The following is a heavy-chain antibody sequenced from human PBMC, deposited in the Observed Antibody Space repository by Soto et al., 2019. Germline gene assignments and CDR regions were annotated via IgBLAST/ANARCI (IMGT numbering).Heavy chain of an antibody. CDR1: GYTFTGYY. CDR2: INPNSGGT. V-gene: IGHV1-2*02. CDR3: ARGAQGFFPVSGIYFYFDH. J-gene: IGHJ4*02. D-gene: IGHD3-22*01. Sequence: GASVKVSCKASGYTFTGYYMHWVRQAPGQGLEWMGWINPNSGGTNVAQAFQDRVTMTADTSITTAYMDLARLRPDDTAIFYCARGAQGFFPVSGIYFYFDHWGQGTPVTVSS.